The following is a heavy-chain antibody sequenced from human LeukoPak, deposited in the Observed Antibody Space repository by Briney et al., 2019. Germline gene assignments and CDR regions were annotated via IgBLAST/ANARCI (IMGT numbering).Heavy chain of an antibody. CDR2: IIPIFGTA. J-gene: IGHJ6*02. CDR1: GGTFSSYA. V-gene: IGHV1-69*01. CDR3: ARCGSQLYRPYGMDV. Sequence: SVKVSCKASGGTFSSYAISWVRQASGQGLEWMGGIIPIFGTANYAQKFQGRVTITADESTSTAYMELSSLRSEDTAVYYCARCGSQLYRPYGMDVWGQGTTVTVSS. D-gene: IGHD2-2*01.